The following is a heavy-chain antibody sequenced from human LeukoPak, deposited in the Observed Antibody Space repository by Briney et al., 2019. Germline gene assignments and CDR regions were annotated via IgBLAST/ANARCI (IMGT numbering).Heavy chain of an antibody. V-gene: IGHV3-33*01. CDR1: GFTFSSYG. CDR2: IWYDGSNK. Sequence: GGSLRLSCAASGFTFSSYGMHWVRQAPGKGLEWVAVIWYDGSNKYYADSVKGRFTISRDNSKNTLYLQMNSLRAEDTAVYYCARDAPPYAFDIWGQGTMVTVSS. CDR3: ARDAPPYAFDI. J-gene: IGHJ3*02.